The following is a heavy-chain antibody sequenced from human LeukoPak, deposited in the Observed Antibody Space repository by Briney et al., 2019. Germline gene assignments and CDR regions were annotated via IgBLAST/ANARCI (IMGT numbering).Heavy chain of an antibody. J-gene: IGHJ6*02. Sequence: SETLSLTCTVSGGSISSFYWSWIRQPPGKGLEWIRYIYYSGSTNYNPSLKSRVTISVDTSKNQFSLKLSSVTAADTAVYYCARDRSRGVGDYYYYGMDVWGQGTTVTVSS. CDR2: IYYSGST. CDR3: ARDRSRGVGDYYYYGMDV. V-gene: IGHV4-59*01. CDR1: GGSISSFY. D-gene: IGHD3-10*01.